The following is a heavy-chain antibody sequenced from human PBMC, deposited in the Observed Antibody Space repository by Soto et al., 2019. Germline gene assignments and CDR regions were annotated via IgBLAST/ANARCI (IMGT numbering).Heavy chain of an antibody. CDR1: VFTLSENY. V-gene: IGHV3-72*01. J-gene: IGHJ4*02. CDR3: VRTSHYGSGTWNFDF. CDR2: TRNKANRYTT. Sequence: EVQLVESGGGLVQPGGSLRLSCAGCVFTLSENYMDWVRHAPGKGLEGVGRTRNKANRYTTEYAASVKGRFTVSRDESMNSLHLQMNSLKTEDTAVYYCVRTSHYGSGTWNFDFWGQGTVVTVSS. D-gene: IGHD3-10*01.